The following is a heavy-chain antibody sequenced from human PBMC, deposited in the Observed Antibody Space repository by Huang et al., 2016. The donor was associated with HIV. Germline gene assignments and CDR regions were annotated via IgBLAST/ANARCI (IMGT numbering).Heavy chain of an antibody. Sequence: QVQLQQWGAGLLKPSETLSLTCAVYGGSFCVYYWSWIRQSPGKGLEWIGEINHSGSTNYNPSLRSRLTISVDTSKNQFSLKLSSVTAADTAVYYWARERMMSWLDDHDAFDIWGQGTMVTVSS. CDR3: ARERMMSWLDDHDAFDI. CDR2: INHSGST. V-gene: IGHV4-34*01. J-gene: IGHJ3*02. D-gene: IGHD1-1*01. CDR1: GGSFCVYY.